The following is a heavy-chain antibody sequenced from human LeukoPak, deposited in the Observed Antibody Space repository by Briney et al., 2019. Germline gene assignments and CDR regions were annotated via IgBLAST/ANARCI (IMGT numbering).Heavy chain of an antibody. CDR3: ARGRRDADY. V-gene: IGHV3-20*04. CDR2: IHWNGGST. CDR1: GFIFVDYG. D-gene: IGHD5-24*01. J-gene: IGHJ4*02. Sequence: PGGSLRVSCAASGFIFVDYGMNWVRQARGKGLEWVSGIHWNGGSTGYADSVKGRFTISRDNAKKSLYLQMNSLRAEDTALYYCARGRRDADYWGQGTLVTVSS.